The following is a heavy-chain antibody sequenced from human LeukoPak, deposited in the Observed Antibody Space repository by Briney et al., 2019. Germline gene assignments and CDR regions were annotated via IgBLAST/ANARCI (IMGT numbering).Heavy chain of an antibody. CDR1: GFTFSSYS. CDR3: ARDLKRRVYYDSSGSDDAFDI. D-gene: IGHD3-22*01. CDR2: ISSSSSYI. V-gene: IGHV3-21*01. Sequence: GGSLRLSCAAPGFTFSSYSMNWVRQAPGKGLEWVSSISSSSSYIYYADSVKGRFTIFRDNAKNSLYLQMNSLRAEDTAVYYCARDLKRRVYYDSSGSDDAFDIWGQGTMVTVSS. J-gene: IGHJ3*02.